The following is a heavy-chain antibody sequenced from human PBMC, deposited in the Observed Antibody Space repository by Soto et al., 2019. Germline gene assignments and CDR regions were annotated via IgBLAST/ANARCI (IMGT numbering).Heavy chain of an antibody. CDR2: IIPILGIA. Sequence: QVQLVQSGAEVKKPGSSVKVSCKASGGTFSSYTISWVRQAPGQGLEWMGRIIPILGIANYAQKFQGRVTITADKSTSTAYMELSSLRSVDTAVYYFASFTSMGMDVWGQGTTVTVSS. V-gene: IGHV1-69*02. CDR1: GGTFSSYT. CDR3: ASFTSMGMDV. J-gene: IGHJ6*02. D-gene: IGHD3-3*01.